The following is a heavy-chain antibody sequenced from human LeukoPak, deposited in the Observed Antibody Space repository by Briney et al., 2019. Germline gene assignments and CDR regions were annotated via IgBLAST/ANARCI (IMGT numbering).Heavy chain of an antibody. D-gene: IGHD2-8*01. CDR1: CGSFSGYY. J-gene: IGHJ3*02. CDR2: INHSGST. V-gene: IGHV4-34*01. Sequence: PSETLSLTCAVYCGSFSGYYWSWIRQPPGKGLEWIGEINHSGSTNYNPSLKSRVTISVDTSKNQFSLKLSSVTAADTAVYYCARGHHNCTNGVCYPGAFDIWGQGTMVTVSS. CDR3: ARGHHNCTNGVCYPGAFDI.